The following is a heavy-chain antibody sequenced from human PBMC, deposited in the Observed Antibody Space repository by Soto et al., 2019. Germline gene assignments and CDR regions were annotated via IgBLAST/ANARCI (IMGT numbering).Heavy chain of an antibody. Sequence: QVQLQQWGAGLLKPSETLSLTCAVYGGSFSDYYWSWIRQPPGKGLEWIGEIIHSGNTNYNPSLKSRVTISVDPAKNQFSLKMRSVTAADTAMYYCARRTYSSGWYVDYWAQGTLVTVSS. V-gene: IGHV4-34*02. D-gene: IGHD6-19*01. CDR2: IIHSGNT. CDR3: ARRTYSSGWYVDY. CDR1: GGSFSDYY. J-gene: IGHJ4*02.